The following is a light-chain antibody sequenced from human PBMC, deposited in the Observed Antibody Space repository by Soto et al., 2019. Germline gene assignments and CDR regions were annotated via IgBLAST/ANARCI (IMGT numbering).Light chain of an antibody. J-gene: IGKJ4*01. CDR2: GAS. CDR3: QQYGSSPRLT. Sequence: EIVLTQSPGTLSLSPGERATLSCRASQSVSSSYLAWYQQKPGQAPRLLIYGASSRDTGIPDRFSGSGSGTNFTLTISRLEPEDFAVYYCQQYGSSPRLTFGGGTQVEIK. CDR1: QSVSSSY. V-gene: IGKV3-20*01.